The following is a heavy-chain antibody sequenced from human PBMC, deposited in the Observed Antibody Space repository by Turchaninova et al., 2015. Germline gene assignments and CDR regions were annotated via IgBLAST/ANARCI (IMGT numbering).Heavy chain of an antibody. J-gene: IGHJ6*03. CDR1: GFSLSTGMR. Sequence: QVTLKESGPALVKPTQTLTLTCTFSGFSLSTGMRVSWFRQPPGKALEWLARIDWDDEKIYSTSLKTRLTISKDTSKNQVVLTMTTMDPVDTATYYCARMPSYYYYMDVWGKGTTVTVSS. CDR2: IDWDDEK. CDR3: ARMPSYYYYMDV. V-gene: IGHV2-70*04.